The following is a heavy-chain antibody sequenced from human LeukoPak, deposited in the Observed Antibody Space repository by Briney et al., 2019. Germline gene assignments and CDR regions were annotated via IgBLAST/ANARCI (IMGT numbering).Heavy chain of an antibody. Sequence: SETLSLICTVSGGSISSYYWTWIRQPPGKGLEWIGYMFYSGSSNYNPSLRSRVTISVDTSKNQISLKLSSVTAADTAVYYCARFNRNSSGWIDYWGQGTLVTVSS. CDR3: ARFNRNSSGWIDY. V-gene: IGHV4-59*01. D-gene: IGHD6-19*01. CDR2: MFYSGSS. CDR1: GGSISSYY. J-gene: IGHJ4*02.